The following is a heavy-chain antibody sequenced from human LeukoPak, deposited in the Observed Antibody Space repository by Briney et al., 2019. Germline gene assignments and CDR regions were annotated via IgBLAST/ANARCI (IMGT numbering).Heavy chain of an antibody. V-gene: IGHV4-59*01. J-gene: IGHJ5*02. D-gene: IGHD3-9*01. Sequence: SETLSLTCTVSGGSISYYYWTWIRQPPGKGLEWIGQIYYTGSTYYNPSLKRRVTISVDTSRNQFSLTLTSVTAADTAVYHCARGGTYNDILSFDPWGQGTLATVSS. CDR1: GGSISYYY. CDR3: ARGGTYNDILSFDP. CDR2: IYYTGST.